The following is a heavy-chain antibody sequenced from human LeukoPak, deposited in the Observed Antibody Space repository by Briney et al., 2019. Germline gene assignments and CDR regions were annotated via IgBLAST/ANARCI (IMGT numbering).Heavy chain of an antibody. CDR1: GFTFRNYG. V-gene: IGHV3-23*01. D-gene: IGHD2-2*01. Sequence: GGSLRLSCAASGFTFRNYGMNWVRQAPGKGLEWVSLMSGSGARTYYADSVKGRFTISRDNSKNTLYLQMNSLRAEDTAVYYCVVVPAAPPHYFDYWGQGTLVTVSS. CDR2: MSGSGART. CDR3: VVVPAAPPHYFDY. J-gene: IGHJ4*02.